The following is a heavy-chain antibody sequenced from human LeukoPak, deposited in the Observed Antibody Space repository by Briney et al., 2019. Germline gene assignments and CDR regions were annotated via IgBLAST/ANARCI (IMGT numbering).Heavy chain of an antibody. CDR2: INWNGGST. V-gene: IGHV3-20*04. Sequence: SGGSLRLSCAASGFIFSDYYMSWVRQAPGKGLEWVSGINWNGGSTGYADSVKGRFTISRDNAKNSLYLQMNSLRAEDTALYYCARDPTTVVTPGAFDIWGQGTMVTVSS. CDR3: ARDPTTVVTPGAFDI. D-gene: IGHD4-23*01. J-gene: IGHJ3*02. CDR1: GFIFSDYY.